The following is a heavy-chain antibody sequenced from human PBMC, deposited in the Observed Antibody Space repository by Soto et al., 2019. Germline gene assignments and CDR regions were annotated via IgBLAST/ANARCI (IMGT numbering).Heavy chain of an antibody. CDR1: GFTFSSYW. CDR2: IKQDGSEK. V-gene: IGHV3-7*01. Sequence: RGSLRLSCAASGFTFSSYWMSWVRQAPGKGLEWVANIKQDGSEKYYVDSVKGRFTISRDNAKNSLYLQMNSLRAEDTAVYYCARDVDGRFLEWLSYYYYYMDVWGKGTTVTVSS. D-gene: IGHD3-3*01. J-gene: IGHJ6*03. CDR3: ARDVDGRFLEWLSYYYYYMDV.